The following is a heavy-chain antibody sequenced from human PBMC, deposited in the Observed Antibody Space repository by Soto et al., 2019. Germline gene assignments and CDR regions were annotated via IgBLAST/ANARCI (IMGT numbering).Heavy chain of an antibody. CDR1: GFTFSNAW. CDR3: TTQPFNWNDEGGH. V-gene: IGHV3-15*07. CDR2: IKNKFDGGTS. D-gene: IGHD1-1*01. J-gene: IGHJ4*02. Sequence: EVQLMESGGDLVKPGGSLRLSCATSGFTFSNAWMNWVRQAPGKGPEWVGRIKNKFDGGTSDYAAPVKGRFTISRDDSRNMLYLQMNSLETGDTDVYYCTTQPFNWNDEGGHWGPGTLVTVSS.